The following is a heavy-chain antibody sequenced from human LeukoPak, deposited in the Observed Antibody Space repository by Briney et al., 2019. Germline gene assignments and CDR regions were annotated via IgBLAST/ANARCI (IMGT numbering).Heavy chain of an antibody. CDR1: GFFVSTNY. J-gene: IGHJ3*02. Sequence: GGSLRLSCAASGFFVSTNYMSWVRQPPGKGLEWVSVIYSGGTTYYADSVQGRFTISRDNSKNTLYLQMSSLRAEDTAVYYCARVRIVGSTYDAFDIWGQGTMVTVSS. D-gene: IGHD1-26*01. V-gene: IGHV3-66*01. CDR2: IYSGGTT. CDR3: ARVRIVGSTYDAFDI.